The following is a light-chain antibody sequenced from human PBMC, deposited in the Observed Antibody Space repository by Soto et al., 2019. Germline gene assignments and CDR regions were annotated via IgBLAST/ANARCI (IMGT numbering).Light chain of an antibody. CDR1: QRISTW. J-gene: IGKJ1*01. CDR3: QQYNTSPWT. Sequence: DIQMTQSPSILSASVGARVTITCRASQRISTWLAWYQQKPGKAPMLLIFEASTLESWVPSRFSGSGSGTQFTLTISGLLPDDFATYYCQQYNTSPWTFGQGTKVEIK. V-gene: IGKV1-5*03. CDR2: EAS.